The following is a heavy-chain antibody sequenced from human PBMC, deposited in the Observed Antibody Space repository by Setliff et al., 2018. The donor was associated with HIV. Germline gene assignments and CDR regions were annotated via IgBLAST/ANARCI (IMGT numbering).Heavy chain of an antibody. CDR3: VRHGGPRGGAIYL. Sequence: ESLRLSCAASGFTFSSYSMNWVRQAPGKGLEWIGSIYYTGRSFHNPSLKSRITISVDTSKNQFSLKLSSVTAADTAVYYCVRHGGPRGGAIYLWGQGTLVTVSS. CDR2: IYYTGRS. J-gene: IGHJ5*02. V-gene: IGHV4-39*01. CDR1: GFTFSSYSMN. D-gene: IGHD3-16*01.